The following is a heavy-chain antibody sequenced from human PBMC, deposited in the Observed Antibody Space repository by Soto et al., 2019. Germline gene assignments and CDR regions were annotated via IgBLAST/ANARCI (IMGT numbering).Heavy chain of an antibody. Sequence: QVQLVQSGAEVKKSGASVKVSCKASGYTFTSSDINWVRQATGQGLEWMGWMKPNTGNIGYTQRFQGRVNMTRNISITTAYMELSGLTSDDTAVYYCAIGRIVGAAFDYWGQGTLVTVSS. CDR3: AIGRIVGAAFDY. D-gene: IGHD1-26*01. J-gene: IGHJ4*02. CDR1: GYTFTSSD. CDR2: MKPNTGNI. V-gene: IGHV1-8*01.